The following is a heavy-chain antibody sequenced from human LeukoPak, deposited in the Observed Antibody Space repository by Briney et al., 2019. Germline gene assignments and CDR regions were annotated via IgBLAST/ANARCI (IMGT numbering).Heavy chain of an antibody. Sequence: GASVKVSCKASGYTFTSYYMHWVRQAPGQRPEWMGRINAENGDTKYSQKFQGRVTITRDTFASTSYMELSSLRSEDTAVYYCARDQYNVIDSWGQGTLVTVSS. CDR3: ARDQYNVIDS. J-gene: IGHJ4*02. V-gene: IGHV1-3*01. CDR2: INAENGDT. D-gene: IGHD1-14*01. CDR1: GYTFTSYY.